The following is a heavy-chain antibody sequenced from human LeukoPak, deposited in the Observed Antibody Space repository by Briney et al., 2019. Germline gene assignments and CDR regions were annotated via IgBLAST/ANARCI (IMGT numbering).Heavy chain of an antibody. CDR2: ISAYNGNT. Sequence: ASVKVSCKASGYTFTSYGISWVRQAPGQGLEWMGWISAYNGNTNYAQKLQGRVTMTTDTSTSTAYMELRSLRSDDAAVYYCARAPLYPHPTGVALDYWGQGTLVSVSS. CDR1: GYTFTSYG. D-gene: IGHD3-3*01. V-gene: IGHV1-18*01. CDR3: ARAPLYPHPTGVALDY. J-gene: IGHJ4*02.